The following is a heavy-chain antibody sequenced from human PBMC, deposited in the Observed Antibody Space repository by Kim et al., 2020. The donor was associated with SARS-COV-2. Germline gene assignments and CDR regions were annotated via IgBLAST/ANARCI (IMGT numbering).Heavy chain of an antibody. CDR1: GYTFTSYG. Sequence: ASVKVSCKASGYTFTSYGISWVRQAPGQGLEWMGWISAYNGNTNYAQKLQGRVTMTTDTSTSTAYMELRSLRSDDTAVYYCARAKVLRSMIVVVRPGNDAFDIWGQGTMVTVSS. CDR3: ARAKVLRSMIVVVRPGNDAFDI. CDR2: ISAYNGNT. D-gene: IGHD3-22*01. V-gene: IGHV1-18*04. J-gene: IGHJ3*02.